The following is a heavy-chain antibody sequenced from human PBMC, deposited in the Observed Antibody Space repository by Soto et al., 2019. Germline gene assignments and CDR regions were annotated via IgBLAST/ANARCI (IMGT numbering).Heavy chain of an antibody. D-gene: IGHD2-21*02. CDR3: ARGGFCGGDCYAWYFDL. J-gene: IGHJ2*01. CDR1: GFTFSNYG. Sequence: QVQLVESGGGVVQPGRSLRLSCAASGFTFSNYGMHWVRQAPGKGLEWVAVIWYDGSNKYYADSVKGRFTISRDNSKNSLYLHMYRLRADDTAVYYCARGGFCGGDCYAWYFDLWGRGTLVTVSS. V-gene: IGHV3-33*01. CDR2: IWYDGSNK.